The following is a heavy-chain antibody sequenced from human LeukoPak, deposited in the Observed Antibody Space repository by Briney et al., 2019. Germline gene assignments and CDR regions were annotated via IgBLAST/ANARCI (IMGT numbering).Heavy chain of an antibody. CDR2: IIPIFGTA. CDR3: ASREDYGDYVY. Sequence: SVKVSCKASGGTFSSYAISWVRQAPGQGLEWMGGIIPIFGTANYAQKFQGRVTITTDESTSTAYMELSSLRSEDTTVYYCASREDYGDYVYWGQGTLVTVSS. CDR1: GGTFSSYA. J-gene: IGHJ4*02. V-gene: IGHV1-69*05. D-gene: IGHD4-17*01.